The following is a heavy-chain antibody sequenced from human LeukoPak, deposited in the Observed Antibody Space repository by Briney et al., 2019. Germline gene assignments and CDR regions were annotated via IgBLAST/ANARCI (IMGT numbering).Heavy chain of an antibody. D-gene: IGHD1-26*01. CDR1: GGSFSGYY. CDR3: ARGSGSYSYFDY. CDR2: INHSGST. J-gene: IGHJ4*02. V-gene: IGHV4-34*01. Sequence: KPSEALSLTCAVYGGSFSGYYWSWIRQPPGKGLEWIGEINHSGSTNYNPSLKSRVTISVDTSKNQFSLKLSSVTAADTAVYYCARGSGSYSYFDYWGQGTLVTVSS.